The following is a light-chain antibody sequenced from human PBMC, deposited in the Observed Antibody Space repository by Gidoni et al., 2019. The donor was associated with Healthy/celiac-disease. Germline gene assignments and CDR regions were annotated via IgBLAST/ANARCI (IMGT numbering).Light chain of an antibody. CDR3: SLYTSSRGVV. J-gene: IGLJ2*01. V-gene: IGLV2-18*01. CDR2: EVS. CDR1: SSDVGSYNR. Sequence: QSALTQPPSVSGSPGQSVTISCTGTSSDVGSYNRVSWYQQPPGTAPKLMIYEVSNRPSGVPDRFSGSKSGNTASLTISGLQAEDEADYYCSLYTSSRGVVFGGGTKLTVL.